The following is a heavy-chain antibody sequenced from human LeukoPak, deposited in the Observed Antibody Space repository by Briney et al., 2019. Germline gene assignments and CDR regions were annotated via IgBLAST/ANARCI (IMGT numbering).Heavy chain of an antibody. Sequence: TSETLSLTCTVTGYSISSGYYWGWIRQPPGKGLEWIGSIYHSGSTYYNPSLKSRVTISVDTSKNQFSLKLSSVTAADTAVYYCARGIGVGNFDYWGQGTLVTVSS. J-gene: IGHJ4*02. CDR1: GYSISSGYY. CDR3: ARGIGVGNFDY. CDR2: IYHSGST. D-gene: IGHD3-3*01. V-gene: IGHV4-38-2*02.